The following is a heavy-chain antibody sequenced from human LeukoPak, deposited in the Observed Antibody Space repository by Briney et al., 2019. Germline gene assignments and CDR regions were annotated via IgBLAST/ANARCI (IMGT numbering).Heavy chain of an antibody. Sequence: PSETLSLTCAVYGGSFSGYYWSWIRQPPGKGLEWIGSIHYSGSTYSNPSLKSRVTVSVDTSKNQFSLKLSSVTAADTAVYYCARLAIGGPNSYFALWGRGTLVTVSS. CDR3: ARLAIGGPNSYFAL. CDR2: IHYSGST. D-gene: IGHD4-23*01. CDR1: GGSFSGYY. J-gene: IGHJ2*01. V-gene: IGHV4-34*01.